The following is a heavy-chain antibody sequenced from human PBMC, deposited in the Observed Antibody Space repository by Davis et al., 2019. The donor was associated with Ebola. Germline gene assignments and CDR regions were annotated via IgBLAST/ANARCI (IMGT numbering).Heavy chain of an antibody. CDR1: GFTFSSYA. CDR2: ISGSGGST. V-gene: IGHV3-23*01. Sequence: GESLKISCAASGFTFSSYAMSWVRQAPGKGLEWVSAISGSGGSTYYADSVKGRFTISRDNAKNSLYLQMNSLRAEDTAVYYCVRTGAMIVVANGGYYYGMDVWGQGTTVTVSS. D-gene: IGHD3-22*01. CDR3: VRTGAMIVVANGGYYYGMDV. J-gene: IGHJ6*02.